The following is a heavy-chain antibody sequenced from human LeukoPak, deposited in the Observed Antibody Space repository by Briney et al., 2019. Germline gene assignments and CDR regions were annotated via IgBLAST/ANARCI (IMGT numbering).Heavy chain of an antibody. D-gene: IGHD2-2*01. CDR1: GFTFSDHY. Sequence: GGSLRLSCAASGFTFSDHYMDWVRQAPGKGLEWVGRTRNKANSYTTEYAASVKGRFTISRDDSKNSLYLQMNSLRAEDTAVYYCARAPSPLTLVVPAATYYFDYWGQGTLVTVSS. CDR2: TRNKANSYTT. V-gene: IGHV3-72*01. CDR3: ARAPSPLTLVVPAATYYFDY. J-gene: IGHJ4*02.